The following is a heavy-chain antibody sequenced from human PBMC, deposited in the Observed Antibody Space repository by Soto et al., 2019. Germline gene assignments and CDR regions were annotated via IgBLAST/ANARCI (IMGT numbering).Heavy chain of an antibody. Sequence: GGSLRLSCAVSGLTVISNSMSWVRQAPGKGLEWVSVIYGDGSTDIADSVKGRFTISRDNSKNTVFLQTNSLRAEDTAVYYCARGYMRWFNMDVWGKGTTVTVSS. CDR3: ARGYMRWFNMDV. J-gene: IGHJ6*03. V-gene: IGHV3-66*01. CDR1: GLTVISNS. CDR2: IYGDGST. D-gene: IGHD1-20*01.